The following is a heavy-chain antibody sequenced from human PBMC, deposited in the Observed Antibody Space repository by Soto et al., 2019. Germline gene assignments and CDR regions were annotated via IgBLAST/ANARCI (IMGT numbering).Heavy chain of an antibody. D-gene: IGHD2-2*01. CDR1: GFTFSSYA. V-gene: IGHV3-23*01. CDR3: AKGARPDNVVVPAAMQAFDY. CDR2: ISGSGGST. Sequence: EVQLLESGGGLVQPGGSLRLSCAASGFTFSSYAMSWVRQAPGKGLEWVSAISGSGGSTYYADSVKGRFTISRDNSKNTLYLQMNSLRADDTAVYYCAKGARPDNVVVPAAMQAFDYWGQGTLVTVSS. J-gene: IGHJ4*02.